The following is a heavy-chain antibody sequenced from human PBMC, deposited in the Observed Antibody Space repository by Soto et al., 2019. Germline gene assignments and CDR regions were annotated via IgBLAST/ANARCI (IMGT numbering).Heavy chain of an antibody. V-gene: IGHV5-10-1*01. CDR1: GYSFTSYW. Sequence: GESLKISCTGSGYSFTSYWISWVRQMPGKGLEWMGRIDPSDSYTNYSPSFQGHVTISADKSISTAYLQWSSLKASDTAMYCCARTGVVRGAPNGMDVWGQGTTVTVSS. D-gene: IGHD3-10*01. CDR3: ARTGVVRGAPNGMDV. J-gene: IGHJ6*02. CDR2: IDPSDSYT.